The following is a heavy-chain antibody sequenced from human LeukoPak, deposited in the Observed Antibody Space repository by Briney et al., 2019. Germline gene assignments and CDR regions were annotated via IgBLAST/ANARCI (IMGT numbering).Heavy chain of an antibody. Sequence: QSGGSLRLSCAASGFTVSSKYMSWVRQAPGKGLEWVSVIYSGGSTYYADSVKGRFTISRDNAKNSLYLQMNSLRAEDTAVYYCARAPSSGWYLDFDYWGQGTLVTVSS. J-gene: IGHJ4*02. CDR2: IYSGGST. V-gene: IGHV3-53*01. CDR3: ARAPSSGWYLDFDY. CDR1: GFTVSSKY. D-gene: IGHD6-19*01.